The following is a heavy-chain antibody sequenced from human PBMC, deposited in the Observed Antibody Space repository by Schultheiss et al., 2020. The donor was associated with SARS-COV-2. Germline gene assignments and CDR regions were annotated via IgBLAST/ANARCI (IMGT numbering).Heavy chain of an antibody. Sequence: ASVKVSCKASGYTFTSYDINWVRQATGQGLEWMGWMNPNSGNTGYAQKFQGRVTMTRNTSISTAYMELSSLRSEDTAVYYCARGPHSSCWYYFDYWGQGTLVTVSS. CDR2: MNPNSGNT. D-gene: IGHD6-19*01. J-gene: IGHJ4*02. V-gene: IGHV1-8*01. CDR3: ARGPHSSCWYYFDY. CDR1: GYTFTSYD.